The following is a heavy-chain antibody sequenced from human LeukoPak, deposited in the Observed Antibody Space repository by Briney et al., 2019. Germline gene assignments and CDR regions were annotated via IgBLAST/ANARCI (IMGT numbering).Heavy chain of an antibody. J-gene: IGHJ4*02. V-gene: IGHV1-18*01. Sequence: GASVKVSCKASGYRVTSYGISWVRQAPGQGLEWMGWISAYNGNTNYAQKLQGRVTMTTDTSTSTAYMELRSLRSDDTAVYYCARGGDRYILTGVVFDYWGQGTLVTVSS. CDR1: GYRVTSYG. D-gene: IGHD3-9*01. CDR3: ARGGDRYILTGVVFDY. CDR2: ISAYNGNT.